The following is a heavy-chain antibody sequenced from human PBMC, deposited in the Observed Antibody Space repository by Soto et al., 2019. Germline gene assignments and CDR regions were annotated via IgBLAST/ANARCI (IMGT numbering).Heavy chain of an antibody. D-gene: IGHD3-9*01. CDR1: GGSISSGGYS. J-gene: IGHJ3*01. CDR2: IYHSGST. V-gene: IGHV4-30-2*01. Sequence: PSETLALTCAVSGGSISSGGYSWSWIRQPPGKGLEWIGYIYHSGSTYYNPSLKSRVTISVDRSKNQFSLKLSSVTAADTAIYYCASLDFDILTGYYAFDLWGQGTMVNVSS. CDR3: ASLDFDILTGYYAFDL.